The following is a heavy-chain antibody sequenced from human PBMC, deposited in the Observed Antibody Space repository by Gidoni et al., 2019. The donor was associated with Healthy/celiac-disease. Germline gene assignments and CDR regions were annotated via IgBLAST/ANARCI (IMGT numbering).Heavy chain of an antibody. Sequence: QVQLVQSGAEVKKPGSSVKVSCKASGGTFSSYAISWGRQAPGQGLEWMGWIIPIFGTANYAQKFHGRVTITADESTSTAYMELSSLRSEDTAVYYCARAATLGIAAAGHFDYWGQGTLVTVSS. CDR3: ARAATLGIAAAGHFDY. J-gene: IGHJ4*02. V-gene: IGHV1-69*01. D-gene: IGHD6-13*01. CDR2: IIPIFGTA. CDR1: GGTFSSYA.